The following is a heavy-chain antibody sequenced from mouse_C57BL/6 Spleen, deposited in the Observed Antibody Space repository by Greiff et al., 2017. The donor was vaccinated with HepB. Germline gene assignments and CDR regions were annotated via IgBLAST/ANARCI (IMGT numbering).Heavy chain of an antibody. J-gene: IGHJ2*01. Sequence: DVKLQESGPGLVKPSQSLSLTCSVTGYSITSGYYWNWIRQFPGNKLEWMGYISYDGSNNYNPSLKNRISITRDTSKNQCFLKLNSVTTEDTATYYCATGYYFDYWGQGTTLTVSS. D-gene: IGHD4-1*01. CDR1: GYSITSGYY. V-gene: IGHV3-6*01. CDR2: ISYDGSN. CDR3: ATGYYFDY.